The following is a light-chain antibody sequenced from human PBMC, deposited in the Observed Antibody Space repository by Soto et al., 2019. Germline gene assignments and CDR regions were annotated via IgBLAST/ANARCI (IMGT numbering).Light chain of an antibody. CDR3: QQYNSYSWP. J-gene: IGKJ1*01. CDR2: KAS. CDR1: QSISSW. Sequence: VEDRVTITCRASQSISSWLAWYQQKPGKAPKLLIYKASSLESGVPSRFSGSGSGTEFTLTISSLQPDDFATYYCQQYNSYSWPFGQGTKVDI. V-gene: IGKV1-5*03.